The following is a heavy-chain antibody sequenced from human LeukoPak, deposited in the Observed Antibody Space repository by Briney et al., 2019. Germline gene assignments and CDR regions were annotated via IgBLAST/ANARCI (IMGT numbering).Heavy chain of an antibody. CDR2: IIPIFGIA. CDR3: VSRGQLDF. J-gene: IGHJ4*02. CDR1: VGTFSSYA. V-gene: IGHV1-69*04. D-gene: IGHD2-2*01. Sequence: SVKVSCKASVGTFSSYAISWVRQAPGQGLEWMGRIIPIFGIANYAQKFQGRVTITADKSTSTAYMELSSLRSEDTAVYYGVSRGQLDFWGQGTLVTVSS.